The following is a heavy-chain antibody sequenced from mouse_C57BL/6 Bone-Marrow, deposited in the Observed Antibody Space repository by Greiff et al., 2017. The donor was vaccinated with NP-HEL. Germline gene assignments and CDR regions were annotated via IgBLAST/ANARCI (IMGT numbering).Heavy chain of an antibody. J-gene: IGHJ1*03. CDR1: GYTFTDYY. CDR3: ARAGLSYWYFEV. V-gene: IGHV1-19*01. CDR2: INPYNGGT. Sequence: VQLQQSGPVLVKPGASVKMSCKASGYTFTDYYMNWVKQSHGKSLEWIGDINPYNGGTSYNQKFKGKATLTVDKSSSTAYMELNSLTSEDSAVYYCARAGLSYWYFEVGGTGTTVTVSS.